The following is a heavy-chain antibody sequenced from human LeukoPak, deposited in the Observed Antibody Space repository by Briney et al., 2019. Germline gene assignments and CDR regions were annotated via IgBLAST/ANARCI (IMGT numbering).Heavy chain of an antibody. CDR1: GYSFTSYW. D-gene: IGHD4-17*01. CDR2: IYPGDSDT. CDR3: AREADYGDGSHAFDI. J-gene: IGHJ3*02. V-gene: IGHV5-51*01. Sequence: GESLKISCKGSGYSFTSYWIGWVRQMPGNGLEWMGIIYPGDSDTRYSPSFQGQVTISADKSISTAYLQWSSLKASDTAMYYCAREADYGDGSHAFDIWGQGTMVTVSS.